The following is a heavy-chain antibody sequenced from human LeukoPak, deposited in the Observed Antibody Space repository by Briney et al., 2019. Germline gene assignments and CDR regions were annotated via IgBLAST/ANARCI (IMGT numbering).Heavy chain of an antibody. V-gene: IGHV1-2*06. CDR1: GYTFISYY. CDR2: INPNSGGT. Sequence: ASVKVSCKASGYTFISYYMHLVRQAPGQGLEWMGRINPNSGGTNYAQKFQGRVTMTREMSISTAYMELSRLRSDETAVYYCARTEEFDYWGQGTLVTVSS. CDR3: ARTEEFDY. J-gene: IGHJ4*02.